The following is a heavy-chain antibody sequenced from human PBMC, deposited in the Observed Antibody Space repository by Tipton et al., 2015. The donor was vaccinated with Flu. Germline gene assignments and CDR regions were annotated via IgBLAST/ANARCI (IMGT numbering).Heavy chain of an antibody. CDR3: AKDISMIVVVPGF. D-gene: IGHD3-22*01. CDR2: INGYNGHT. V-gene: IGHV1-18*01. J-gene: IGHJ4*02. Sequence: QVQLVQSGAEVKKPGASVRVSCKTSGYTSTSYGITWVRQAPGQGLEWMGWINGYNGHTYYAQNIQGRVNMTIDTSTRTAYMDLRSLRSDDTAVYYCAKDISMIVVVPGFWGQGTLVTVSS. CDR1: GYTSTSYG.